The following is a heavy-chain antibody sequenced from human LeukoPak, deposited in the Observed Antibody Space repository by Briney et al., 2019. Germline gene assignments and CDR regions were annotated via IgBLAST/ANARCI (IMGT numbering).Heavy chain of an antibody. D-gene: IGHD6-19*01. J-gene: IGHJ4*02. CDR3: ARFRGVAGTSPFDY. CDR1: GFTFSSYA. V-gene: IGHV3-33*08. CDR2: IWYDGSNK. Sequence: PGGSLRLSCAASGFTFSSYAMHWVRQAPGKGLEWVAVIWYDGSNKYYADSVKGRFTISRDNSKNTLYLQMNSLRAEDTAVYYCARFRGVAGTSPFDYWGQGTLVTVSS.